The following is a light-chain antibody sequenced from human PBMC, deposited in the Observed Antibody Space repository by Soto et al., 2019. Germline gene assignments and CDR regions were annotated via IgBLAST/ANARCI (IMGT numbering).Light chain of an antibody. J-gene: IGLJ1*01. Sequence: QSVLTQPASVSASPGQSIAISCTGTDSDIGGYDHVSWYQQHPGKAPKLLIYDVTNRPSGVSSRFSGSKAGRTASLTISGLQTEDEADYYCSSHTSSTALVFGTGTKLTAL. V-gene: IGLV2-14*03. CDR1: DSDIGGYDH. CDR3: SSHTSSTALV. CDR2: DVT.